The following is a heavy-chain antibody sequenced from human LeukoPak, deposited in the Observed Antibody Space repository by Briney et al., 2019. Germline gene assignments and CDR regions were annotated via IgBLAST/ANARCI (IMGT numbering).Heavy chain of an antibody. V-gene: IGHV3-33*01. CDR3: ARRGGRAYCSGGSCYPTYYFDY. D-gene: IGHD2-15*01. CDR2: VWSDGSTK. CDR1: GFTFSSHG. J-gene: IGHJ4*02. Sequence: GGSLRLSCAASGFTFSSHGMHWVRQAPGTGLEWVSVVWSDGSTKYYADSVKGRFTISRDNSKNTLYLQMNSLRAEDTAVYYCARRGGRAYCSGGSCYPTYYFDYWGQGTLVTVSS.